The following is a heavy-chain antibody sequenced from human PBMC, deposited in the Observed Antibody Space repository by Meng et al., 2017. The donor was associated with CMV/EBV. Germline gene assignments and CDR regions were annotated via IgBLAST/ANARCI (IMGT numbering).Heavy chain of an antibody. J-gene: IGHJ4*02. V-gene: IGHV1-69*05. D-gene: IGHD3-3*01. CDR2: IIPIFGTA. CDR1: GGNFSSYA. Sequence: CKASGGNFSSYAISWVRQAPGQGLEWMGGIIPIFGTANYAQKFQGRVTITTDESTSTAYMELSSLRSEDTAVYYCARSIFGVVAYFDYWGQGTLVTVSS. CDR3: ARSIFGVVAYFDY.